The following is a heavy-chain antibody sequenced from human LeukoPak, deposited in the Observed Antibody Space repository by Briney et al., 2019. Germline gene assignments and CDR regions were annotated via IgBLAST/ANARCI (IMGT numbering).Heavy chain of an antibody. J-gene: IGHJ4*02. D-gene: IGHD4-17*01. Sequence: GGSLRLSCAASGFTFSSYAMHWVRQAPGKGLEWVAVVSYDGSNKYYADSVKGRFTISRDNSKNTLYLQMNSLRAEDTAVYYCARYGDSGYWGQGTLVTVSS. V-gene: IGHV3-30-3*01. CDR3: ARYGDSGY. CDR2: VSYDGSNK. CDR1: GFTFSSYA.